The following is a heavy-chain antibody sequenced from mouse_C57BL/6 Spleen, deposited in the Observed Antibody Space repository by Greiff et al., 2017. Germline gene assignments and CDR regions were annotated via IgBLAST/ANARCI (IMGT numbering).Heavy chain of an antibody. J-gene: IGHJ3*01. CDR3: TLSSGDVAY. D-gene: IGHD3-2*02. CDR1: GFNIKDDY. CDR2: IDPENGDT. Sequence: EVQLQQSGAELVRPGASVKLSCTASGFNIKDDYMHWVKQRPEQGLEWIGWIDPENGDTEYDSKFPGKATITADPSSNTAYLQLSSLTSEDTAVYYCTLSSGDVAYWGKGTLVTVSA. V-gene: IGHV14-4*01.